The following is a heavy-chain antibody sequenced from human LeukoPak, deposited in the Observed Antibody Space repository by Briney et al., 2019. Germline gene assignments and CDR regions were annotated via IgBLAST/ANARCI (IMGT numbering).Heavy chain of an antibody. D-gene: IGHD6-19*01. CDR1: GGSISSYY. Sequence: SETLSLTCTVSGGSISSYYWSWIRQPPGKGLEGIGYIYYSGSTNYNPSLKSRVTISVDTSKNQFSLKLSSVTAADTAVYYCARAQPYSSGWYYFDYWGQGTLVTVSS. CDR3: ARAQPYSSGWYYFDY. J-gene: IGHJ4*02. CDR2: IYYSGST. V-gene: IGHV4-59*01.